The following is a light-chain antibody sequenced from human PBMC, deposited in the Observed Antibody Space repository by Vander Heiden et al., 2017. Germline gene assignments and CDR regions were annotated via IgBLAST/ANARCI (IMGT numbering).Light chain of an antibody. V-gene: IGKV3-20*01. CDR1: QSVSSSY. CDR3: QQYGSSPHT. J-gene: IGKJ2*01. CDR2: GAS. Sequence: VFTHSPLTLSLSPGERATLSCRASQSVSSSYLAWYQQKPGQAPRLLIYGASSRATGIPDRFSGSGSGTDFTLTISRLEPEDFAVYYCQQYGSSPHTFGQGTKLEIK.